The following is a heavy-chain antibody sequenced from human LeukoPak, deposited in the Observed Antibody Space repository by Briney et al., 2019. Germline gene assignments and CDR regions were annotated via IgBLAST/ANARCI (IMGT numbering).Heavy chain of an antibody. CDR1: GGSFSGYY. Sequence: SETLSLTCAVYGGSFSGYYWSWIRQPPGKGLEWIGEINHSGSTNYNPSLKSRVTISVDTSKNQFSLKLSSVTAADTAVYDCARDSGYYDSSGYSPFDYWGQGTLVTVSS. CDR3: ARDSGYYDSSGYSPFDY. CDR2: INHSGST. V-gene: IGHV4-34*01. J-gene: IGHJ4*02. D-gene: IGHD3-22*01.